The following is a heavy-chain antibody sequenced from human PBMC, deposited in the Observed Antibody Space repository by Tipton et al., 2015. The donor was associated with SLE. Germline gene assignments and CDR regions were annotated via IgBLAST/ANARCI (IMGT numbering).Heavy chain of an antibody. CDR3: AERYDTFEI. CDR2: INPYTGNT. Sequence: QLVQSGAEIKKPGASVKVSCKASGYTFTSYAISWVRQAPGQGLEWMGWINPYTGNTDYAQKVQGRVTMTTDTSRSTAYLDLRSLRPDDTAVYYCAERYDTFEIWSQGTMVSFSS. V-gene: IGHV1-18*01. D-gene: IGHD1-1*01. CDR1: GYTFTSYA. J-gene: IGHJ3*02.